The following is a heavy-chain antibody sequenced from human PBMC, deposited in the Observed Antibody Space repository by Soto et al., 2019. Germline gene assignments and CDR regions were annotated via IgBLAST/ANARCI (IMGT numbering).Heavy chain of an antibody. Sequence: GGSLRLSCAASGFTFSSYAMSRVRQAPGKGLEWVSAISGSGGSTYYADSVKGRFTISRDNSKNTLYLQMNSLRAEDTAVYYCAKARAQYYDFWSGYPVDYWGQGTLVTVSS. D-gene: IGHD3-3*01. V-gene: IGHV3-23*01. CDR3: AKARAQYYDFWSGYPVDY. CDR1: GFTFSSYA. J-gene: IGHJ4*02. CDR2: ISGSGGST.